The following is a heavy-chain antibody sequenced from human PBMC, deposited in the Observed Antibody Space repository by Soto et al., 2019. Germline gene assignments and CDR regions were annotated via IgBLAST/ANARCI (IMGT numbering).Heavy chain of an antibody. CDR1: GFTFSSYA. D-gene: IGHD3-10*01. J-gene: IGHJ6*02. V-gene: IGHV3-30-3*01. CDR2: ISVAGTKI. Sequence: QVRLVESGGGVVQPGRSLRLSCATSGFTFSSYALHWVRQAPGKGLEWVAMISVAGTKIYYADSVKGRFTISRDNSKNTLYLQVNSLRTEDTAVYYCARGTSPPRTAYLFFGMDVWGQETTVTVSS. CDR3: ARGTSPPRTAYLFFGMDV.